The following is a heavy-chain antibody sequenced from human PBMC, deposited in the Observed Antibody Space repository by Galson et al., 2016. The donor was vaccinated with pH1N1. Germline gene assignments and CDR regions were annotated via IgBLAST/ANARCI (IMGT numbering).Heavy chain of an antibody. J-gene: IGHJ4*02. CDR3: AHKKYGDYVGYFDY. V-gene: IGHV2-5*01. D-gene: IGHD4-17*01. CDR2: IYLNDDK. CDR1: GFSLRSSGVG. Sequence: PALVKPTQTLTLTCTFSGFSLRSSGVGVGWIRQPPGKALEWLALIYLNDDKHYSPSLKSRLTITKDTSKNQVVLTMTNMDPVDTATYYCAHKKYGDYVGYFDYWGQGTLVPVSS.